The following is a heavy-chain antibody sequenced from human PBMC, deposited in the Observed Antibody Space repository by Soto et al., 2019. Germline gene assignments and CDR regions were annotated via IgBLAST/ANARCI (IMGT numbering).Heavy chain of an antibody. V-gene: IGHV3-30*18. D-gene: IGHD3-22*01. CDR2: ISYDGSNK. CDR3: AKDFSTTHKRYYYDSSGYYPPPYFQH. Sequence: GGSLRLSCAASGFTFSSYGMHWVRQAPGKGLEWVAVISYDGSNKYYADSVKGRFTISRDNSKNTLYLQMNSLRAEDTAVYYCAKDFSTTHKRYYYDSSGYYPPPYFQHWGQGTLVTVSS. J-gene: IGHJ1*01. CDR1: GFTFSSYG.